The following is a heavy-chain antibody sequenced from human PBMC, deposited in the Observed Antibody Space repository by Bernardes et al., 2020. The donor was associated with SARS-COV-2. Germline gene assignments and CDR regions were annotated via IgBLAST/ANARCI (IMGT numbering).Heavy chain of an antibody. J-gene: IGHJ4*02. V-gene: IGHV3-74*01. D-gene: IGHD1-26*01. Sequence: GGSLRLSCAASGFTFSNYWMHWVRQAPGKGLVWVSRINGDGTGTNYADSVKGRFTISRDNAKNTVYLQMTSLRGDDTAVYYCARGSGNYYFDFWGQGTPVTVSS. CDR3: ARGSGNYYFDF. CDR1: GFTFSNYW. CDR2: INGDGTGT.